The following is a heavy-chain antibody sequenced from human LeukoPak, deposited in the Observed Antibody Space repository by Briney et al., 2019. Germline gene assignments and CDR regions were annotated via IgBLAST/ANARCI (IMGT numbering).Heavy chain of an antibody. J-gene: IGHJ3*02. V-gene: IGHV4-59*01. CDR1: GGSISSYY. CDR3: AKDRPGSGYDAFDI. D-gene: IGHD1-1*01. CDR2: IYYSGST. Sequence: SETLSLTCTVSGGSISSYYWSWIRQPPGKGLEWIGYIYYSGSTNYNPSLKSRVTISVDTSKNQFSLKLSSVTAADTAVYYCAKDRPGSGYDAFDIWGQGTMVTVSS.